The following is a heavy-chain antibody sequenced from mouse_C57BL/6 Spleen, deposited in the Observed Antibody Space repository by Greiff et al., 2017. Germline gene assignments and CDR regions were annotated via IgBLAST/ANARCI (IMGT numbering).Heavy chain of an antibody. D-gene: IGHD1-1*01. CDR2: IYPGDGDT. Sequence: QVQLQQSGAELVKPGASVKISCKASGYAFSSYWMNWVKQRPGKCLEWIGQIYPGDGDTNYNGKFKGKATLTADKSSSTAYMQLSSLTSEDSAVYFCARGNYGSSSYYFDYWGQGTTLTVSS. J-gene: IGHJ2*01. CDR1: GYAFSSYW. V-gene: IGHV1-80*01. CDR3: ARGNYGSSSYYFDY.